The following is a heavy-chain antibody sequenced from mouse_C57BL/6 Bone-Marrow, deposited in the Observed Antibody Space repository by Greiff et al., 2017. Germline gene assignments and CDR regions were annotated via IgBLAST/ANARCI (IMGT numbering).Heavy chain of an antibody. CDR2: IYPSDSET. J-gene: IGHJ2*01. CDR1: GYTFTSYW. CDR3: ARGIYSYFDY. Sequence: QVQLQQPGAELVRPGSSVKLSCKASGYTFTSYWMDWVKQRPGQGLEWIGNIYPSDSETHYNQKFKDKATLTVDKSSSTAYMQLSSLTSEDSAVYYCARGIYSYFDYWGQGTTLTVSS. D-gene: IGHD2-1*01. V-gene: IGHV1-61*01.